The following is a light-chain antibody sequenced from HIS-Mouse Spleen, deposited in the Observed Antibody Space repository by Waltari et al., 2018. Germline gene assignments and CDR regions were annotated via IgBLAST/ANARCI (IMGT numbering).Light chain of an antibody. CDR3: CSYAGSSTWV. CDR2: EGS. CDR1: SSDVGSYHL. Sequence: QSALTQPASVSGSPGQSITIYCTGTSSDVGSYHLVSEYQQHPGKAPKLVSYEGSKRPSGVSNRCSGSKSGNTASLTISGLQAEDEADYDCCSYAGSSTWVFGGGTTLTVL. J-gene: IGLJ3*02. V-gene: IGLV2-23*01.